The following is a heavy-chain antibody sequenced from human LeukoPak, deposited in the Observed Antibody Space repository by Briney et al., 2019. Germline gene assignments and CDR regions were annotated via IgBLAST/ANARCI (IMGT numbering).Heavy chain of an antibody. V-gene: IGHV3-30*03. CDR1: GFPFSSYG. D-gene: IGHD3-10*01. J-gene: IGHJ4*02. CDR3: AGSWFYRDYFEY. CDR2: LSYDGSNE. Sequence: GGSLRLSCAASGFPFSSYGLHWVRQAPGKGLEWVAVLSYDGSNEYYADSVKGRFTISRDNSKNTLYLQMNSLRVEDTAVYYCAGSWFYRDYFEYWGQGTLVTVSS.